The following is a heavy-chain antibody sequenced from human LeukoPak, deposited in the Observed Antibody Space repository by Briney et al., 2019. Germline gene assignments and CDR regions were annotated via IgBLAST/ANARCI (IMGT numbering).Heavy chain of an antibody. J-gene: IGHJ4*02. CDR1: GFTFDDCG. D-gene: IGHD2-2*02. Sequence: GGSLRLSCAASGFTFDDCGMSWVRQAPGKGLEWASGINWNGGSTGYADSVKGRFTISRDNAKNSLYLQMNSLRAEDTAVYYCARGVYCSSTSCYKAFDYWGQGTLVTVSS. CDR2: INWNGGST. CDR3: ARGVYCSSTSCYKAFDY. V-gene: IGHV3-20*04.